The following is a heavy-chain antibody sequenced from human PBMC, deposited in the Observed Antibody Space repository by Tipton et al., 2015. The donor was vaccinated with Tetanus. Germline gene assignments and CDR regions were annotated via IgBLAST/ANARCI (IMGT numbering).Heavy chain of an antibody. CDR2: IYESGST. D-gene: IGHD3-16*01. V-gene: IGHV4-39*01. J-gene: IGHJ3*01. CDR1: GDSVVSESHL. CDR3: AGAKIKGGSYAFAF. Sequence: GLVKPSATLSLTCNVSGDSVVSESHLWGWIRQPPGKGLEWIGNIYESGSTFYNPSLKGRVTISRDTSKNRISLTLRSVSAADTAVYYCAGAKIKGGSYAFAFWGQGTMVTVSS.